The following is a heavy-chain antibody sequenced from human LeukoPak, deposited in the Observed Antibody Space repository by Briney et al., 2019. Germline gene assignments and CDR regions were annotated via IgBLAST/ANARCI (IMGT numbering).Heavy chain of an antibody. CDR2: ISGSGTKT. CDR1: GFSFSSYA. J-gene: IGHJ4*02. D-gene: IGHD2-15*01. CDR3: AKRPSTYCSDGGCYFNY. Sequence: GGSLRLSCAASGFSFSSYAMSWVRQAPGKGVEWVSSISGSGTKTYYAASVKGRFTIPRDKTKDTLYLQMNTLRAENTAVYYCAKRPSTYCSDGGCYFNYWGQGTLVTVSS. V-gene: IGHV3-23*01.